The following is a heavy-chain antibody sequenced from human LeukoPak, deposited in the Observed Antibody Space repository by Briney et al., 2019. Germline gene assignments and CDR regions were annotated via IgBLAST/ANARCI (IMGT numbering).Heavy chain of an antibody. CDR2: INHSGST. J-gene: IGHJ4*02. CDR3: ARLYSGSYIY. Sequence: SETLSLTCAVYGGSFSGYYWSWIPQPSGKGLEWIGEINHSGSTNYNPSLKSRVTISVDTSKNQFSLKLSSVTAADTAVYYCARLYSGSYIYWGQGTLVTVSS. D-gene: IGHD1-26*01. CDR1: GGSFSGYY. V-gene: IGHV4-34*01.